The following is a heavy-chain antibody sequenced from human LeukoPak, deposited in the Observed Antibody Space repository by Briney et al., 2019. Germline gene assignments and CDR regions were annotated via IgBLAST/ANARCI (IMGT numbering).Heavy chain of an antibody. Sequence: GGSLRLSCAASGFPFTTYWMSWVRQAPGKGLEWVSATSSSDAGTYHAESVRGRFTISRDNSKNTLYLQMNSLRAEDTAVYYCARDFHVRYYDTGSYSYWGHGTLVTVSS. D-gene: IGHD3-10*01. CDR1: GFPFTTYW. V-gene: IGHV3-23*01. J-gene: IGHJ4*01. CDR2: TSSSDAGT. CDR3: ARDFHVRYYDTGSYSY.